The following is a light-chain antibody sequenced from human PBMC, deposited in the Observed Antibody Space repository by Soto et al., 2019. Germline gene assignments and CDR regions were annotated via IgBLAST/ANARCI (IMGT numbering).Light chain of an antibody. Sequence: QSVLTPPASVSESPGQSITISRTATGSAVSYYHSGSWYQDHPAKGPMFMIYDVSNRSSGVSNRFSGSKSGNTASLTISALQAEEEADDYCTSFTATSTYVFGTGTKVTVL. V-gene: IGLV2-14*03. CDR2: DVS. CDR1: GSAVSYYHS. J-gene: IGLJ1*01. CDR3: TSFTATSTYV.